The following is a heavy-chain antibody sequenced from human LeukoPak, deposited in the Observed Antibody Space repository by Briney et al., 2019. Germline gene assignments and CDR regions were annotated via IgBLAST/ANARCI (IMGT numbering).Heavy chain of an antibody. CDR2: ISSSRGTI. CDR1: GFTFSSYS. D-gene: IGHD2-2*01. Sequence: PGGSLRLSCAASGFTFSSYSMNWVRQAPGKGLEWVSYISSSRGTIYYADSVKGRFTISRDNAKNSLYLQMNSLRAEDAAVYYCARDWCSSTSCYSMSFQHWGQGTLVTVSS. CDR3: ARDWCSSTSCYSMSFQH. J-gene: IGHJ1*01. V-gene: IGHV3-48*04.